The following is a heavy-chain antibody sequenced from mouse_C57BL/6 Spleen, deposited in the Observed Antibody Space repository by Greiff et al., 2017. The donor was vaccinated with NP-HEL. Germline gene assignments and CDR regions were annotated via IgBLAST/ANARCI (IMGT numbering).Heavy chain of an antibody. V-gene: IGHV1-61*01. CDR3: ARSPLTGTPYYAMDY. CDR1: GYTFTSYW. Sequence: QVHVKQPGAELVRPGSSVKLSCKASGYTFTSYWMDWVKQRPGQGLEWIGNIYPSDSETHYNQKFKDKATLTVDKSSSTAYMQLSSLTSEDSAVYYCARSPLTGTPYYAMDYWGQGTSVTVSS. J-gene: IGHJ4*01. D-gene: IGHD4-1*01. CDR2: IYPSDSET.